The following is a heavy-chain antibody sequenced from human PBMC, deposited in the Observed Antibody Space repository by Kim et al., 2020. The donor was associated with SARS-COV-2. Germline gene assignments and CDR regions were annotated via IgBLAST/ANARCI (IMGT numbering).Heavy chain of an antibody. CDR3: AKGWQLVGGYYYYYGMDV. J-gene: IGHJ6*02. Sequence: GGSLRLSCAASGFTFSSYAMSWVRQAPGKGLEWVSAISGSGGSTYYADSVKGRFTISRDNSKNTLYLQMNSLRAEDTAVYYCAKGWQLVGGYYYYYGMDVWGQGTTVTVSS. D-gene: IGHD6-6*01. CDR1: GFTFSSYA. V-gene: IGHV3-23*01. CDR2: ISGSGGST.